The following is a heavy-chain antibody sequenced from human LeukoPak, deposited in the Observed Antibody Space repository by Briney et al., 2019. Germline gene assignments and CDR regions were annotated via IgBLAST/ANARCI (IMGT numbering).Heavy chain of an antibody. CDR2: INPNSGGT. CDR1: GYTFTSYY. J-gene: IGHJ4*02. V-gene: IGHV1-2*02. D-gene: IGHD5-12*01. CDR3: AREGDIVATTSFRFDY. Sequence: ASVKVSCKASGYTFTSYYMHWVRQAPGQGLEWVGWINPNSGGTNYAQKFQGRVTMTRDTSISTAYMELSRLRSDDTAVYYCAREGDIVATTSFRFDYWGQGTLVTVSS.